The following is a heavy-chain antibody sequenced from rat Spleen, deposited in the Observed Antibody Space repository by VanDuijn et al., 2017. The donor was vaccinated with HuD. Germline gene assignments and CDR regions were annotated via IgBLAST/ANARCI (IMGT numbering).Heavy chain of an antibody. CDR3: VRQDTSGYSNWFAY. CDR2: ISPSGGAT. D-gene: IGHD4-3*01. V-gene: IGHV5-25*01. CDR1: GFIFTDFF. J-gene: IGHJ3*01. Sequence: EVQLVESDGGLVQPGRSLKLSCTASGFIFTDFFMAWVRQAPTKGLEWVATISPSGGATYYRDSVKGRFTVSRDNAKNTLYLQLDSLRSEDTATYYCVRQDTSGYSNWFAYWGQGTLVTVSS.